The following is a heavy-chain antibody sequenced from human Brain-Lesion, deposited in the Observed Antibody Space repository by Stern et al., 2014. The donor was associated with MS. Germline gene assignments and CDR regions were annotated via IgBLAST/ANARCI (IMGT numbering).Heavy chain of an antibody. CDR3: ARGRVVPGFQYYATDV. CDR2: IFNSGRT. J-gene: IGHJ6*02. V-gene: IGHV4-61*02. CDR1: GGSISSGGYY. Sequence: QVQLVESGPGLVKPSQTLSLSCTVSGGSISSGGYYWSWIRQPAGKGLEWNGRIFNSGRTRYHPSLQSRVPISIDTSKNQFSLRLNSMTAADTAVYYCARGRVVPGFQYYATDVWGQGTTVIVSS. D-gene: IGHD2-2*01.